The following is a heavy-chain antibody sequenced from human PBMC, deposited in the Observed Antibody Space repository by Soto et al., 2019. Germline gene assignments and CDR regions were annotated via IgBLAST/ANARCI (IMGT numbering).Heavy chain of an antibody. J-gene: IGHJ3*01. D-gene: IGHD4-17*01. Sequence: EGQLLQSGGGLVQPGESLRLSCAASGFTFISSGMSWVRQAPGKGLEWVSSISIRGDYRYYADSVKGRFTISRDNSKNTLYLQMSSLTVEDTALYYCANHGGFDFWGQGTMVAVSS. V-gene: IGHV3-23*01. CDR3: ANHGGFDF. CDR2: ISIRGDYR. CDR1: GFTFISSG.